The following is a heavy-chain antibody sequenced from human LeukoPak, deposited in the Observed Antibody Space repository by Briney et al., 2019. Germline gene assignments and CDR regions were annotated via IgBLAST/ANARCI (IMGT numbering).Heavy chain of an antibody. J-gene: IGHJ6*02. Sequence: SETLSLTCTVSGGSISSYYWSWIRQPPGKGLEWIGYIYYSGSTNYNPSLKSRVTISVDTSKNQFSLKPSSVTAADTAVYYCARDRSVRYFDWLSDYYYGMDVWGQGTTVTVSS. D-gene: IGHD3-9*01. V-gene: IGHV4-59*01. CDR2: IYYSGST. CDR1: GGSISSYY. CDR3: ARDRSVRYFDWLSDYYYGMDV.